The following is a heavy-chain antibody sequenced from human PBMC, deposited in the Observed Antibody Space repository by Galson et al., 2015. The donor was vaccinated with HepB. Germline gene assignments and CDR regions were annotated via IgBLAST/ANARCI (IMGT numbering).Heavy chain of an antibody. Sequence: SETLSLTCAVYGGSFSGYYWSWIRQPPWKGLEWIGEINHSGSTNYNPSLKSRVTISVDMSKNQFSLKLSSVTAADTAVYYCASRGPRTYYDFWSGTADDAFDIWGQGTMVTVSS. J-gene: IGHJ3*02. V-gene: IGHV4-34*01. CDR1: GGSFSGYY. D-gene: IGHD3-3*01. CDR3: ASRGPRTYYDFWSGTADDAFDI. CDR2: INHSGST.